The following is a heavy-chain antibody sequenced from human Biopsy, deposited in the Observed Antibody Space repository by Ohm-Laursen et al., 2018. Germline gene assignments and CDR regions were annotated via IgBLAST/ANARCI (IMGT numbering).Heavy chain of an antibody. Sequence: SVKVSCKVSGYTLNELSMHWVRQAPGKGLEWMGGFAPENGKTVYAQNFQARVSLTEDASTDTAYVELRSLKSEDTAVYYCAADINVWNVNYWGQGTQVTVSS. CDR2: FAPENGKT. V-gene: IGHV1-24*01. CDR3: AADINVWNVNY. J-gene: IGHJ4*02. CDR1: GYTLNELS. D-gene: IGHD1-1*01.